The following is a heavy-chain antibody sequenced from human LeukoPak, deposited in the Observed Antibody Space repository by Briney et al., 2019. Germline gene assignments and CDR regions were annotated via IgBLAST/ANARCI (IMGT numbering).Heavy chain of an antibody. D-gene: IGHD5-18*01. CDR2: ISSSTSTI. CDR3: ARQYSYGYFDY. Sequence: GGSLRLSCSASGSTFSDYSMNWVRQAPGKGLESVSYISSSTSTIYYADSVKGRFTISRDNAKNSLYLQMNGLRAEDTAVYYCARQYSYGYFDYWGQGTLVTVSS. CDR1: GSTFSDYS. V-gene: IGHV3-48*01. J-gene: IGHJ4*02.